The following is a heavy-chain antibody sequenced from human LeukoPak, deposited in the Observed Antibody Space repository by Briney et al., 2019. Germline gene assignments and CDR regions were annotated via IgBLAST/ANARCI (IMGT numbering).Heavy chain of an antibody. CDR1: GYTFTSYA. Sequence: GASVKVSCKASGYTFTSYAMNWVRQAPGQGLEWMGWINTNTGNPTYAQGFTGRFVFSLDTSVSTAYLQISSLKAEDTAVYYCARSPLYYDSSGPSPYPFDYWAREPWSPSPQ. V-gene: IGHV7-4-1*02. J-gene: IGHJ4*02. CDR2: INTNTGNP. CDR3: ARSPLYYDSSGPSPYPFDY. D-gene: IGHD3-22*01.